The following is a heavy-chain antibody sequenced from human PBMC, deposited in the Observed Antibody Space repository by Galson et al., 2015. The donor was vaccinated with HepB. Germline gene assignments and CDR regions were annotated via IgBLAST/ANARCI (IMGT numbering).Heavy chain of an antibody. D-gene: IGHD3-9*01. CDR3: ARAEYGYFDWLLPYYYYYYGMDV. CDR1: GYTFTSYG. V-gene: IGHV1-18*04. Sequence: SVKVSCKAPGYTFTSYGISWVRQAPGQGLEWMGWISAYNGNTNYAQKLQGRVTMTTDTSTSTAYMELRSLRSDDTAVYYCARAEYGYFDWLLPYYYYYYGMDVWGQGTTVTVSS. J-gene: IGHJ6*02. CDR2: ISAYNGNT.